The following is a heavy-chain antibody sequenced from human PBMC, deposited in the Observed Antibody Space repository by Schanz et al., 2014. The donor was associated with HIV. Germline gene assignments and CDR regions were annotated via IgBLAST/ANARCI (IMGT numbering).Heavy chain of an antibody. CDR1: GFTFTDNY. D-gene: IGHD4-4*01. CDR3: ARDRLHPGNGMDV. J-gene: IGHJ6*02. V-gene: IGHV3-23*01. CDR2: ISGSGGSP. Sequence: EVQLLDSGGGLVQPGGSLRLSCAASGFTFTDNYMSWIRQAPGKGLEWVSTISGSGGSPYYADSVKGRFTISRDNSKKTVFLQMNNLRAEDTAVYYCARDRLHPGNGMDVWGQGTTVTVSS.